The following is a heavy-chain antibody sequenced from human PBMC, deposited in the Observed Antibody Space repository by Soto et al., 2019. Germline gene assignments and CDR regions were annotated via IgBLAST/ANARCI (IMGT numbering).Heavy chain of an antibody. V-gene: IGHV4-59*08. CDR1: GGSISSYY. D-gene: IGHD3-22*01. CDR2: ISYSGST. J-gene: IGHJ6*03. Sequence: SETLSLTCTVSGGSISSYYWNWIRQPPGKGQEWIGYISYSGSTNYNPSLKSRLTISVDTSKNQFSLHLSSVTAADTPVYYCARLEITTVTAWSRYFDYYYLDVWGEGTAVTVSS. CDR3: ARLEITTVTAWSRYFDYYYLDV.